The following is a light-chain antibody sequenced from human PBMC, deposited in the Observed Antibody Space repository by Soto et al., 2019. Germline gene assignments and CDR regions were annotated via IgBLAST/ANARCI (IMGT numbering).Light chain of an antibody. V-gene: IGLV2-14*01. CDR1: TSDVGAYNY. CDR3: SSYTVISTAV. J-gene: IGLJ3*02. Sequence: QSALTQPASVSGSPGQSVSISCTGSTSDVGAYNYVAWYQHKPGKAPRLLIYEVDHQPSGISPRFSGSKSGNTASLTISGLQTDDEADYYCSSYTVISTAVFGGGTKLTVL. CDR2: EVD.